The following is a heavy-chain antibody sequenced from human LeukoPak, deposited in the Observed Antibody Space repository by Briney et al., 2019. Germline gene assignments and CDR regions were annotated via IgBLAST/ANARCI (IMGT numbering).Heavy chain of an antibody. J-gene: IGHJ4*02. CDR2: INPDGSRT. D-gene: IGHD3-9*01. CDR1: GFTFSSYA. CDR3: AKSMTGLDDY. Sequence: GGSLRLSCAASGFTFSSYAMSWVRQAPGEGLVWVSRINPDGSRTDYADSVRGRFTISRDNAKNTLYLQMNSLRVEDTAVYFCAKSMTGLDDYWGQGTLVTVSS. V-gene: IGHV3-74*01.